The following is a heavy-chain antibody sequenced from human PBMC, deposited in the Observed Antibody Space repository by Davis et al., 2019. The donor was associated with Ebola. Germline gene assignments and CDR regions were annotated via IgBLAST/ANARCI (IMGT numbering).Heavy chain of an antibody. CDR3: ARDSGSYYDYYYYGMDV. CDR1: GFTVSSNY. Sequence: GESLKISCAASGFTVSSNYMSWVRQAPGKGLEWVSVIYSGGSTYYADSVKGRFTISRDNSKNTLYLQMNSLRAEDTAVYYCARDSGSYYDYYYYGMDVWGQGTTVTVSS. V-gene: IGHV3-53*05. J-gene: IGHJ6*02. D-gene: IGHD1-26*01. CDR2: IYSGGST.